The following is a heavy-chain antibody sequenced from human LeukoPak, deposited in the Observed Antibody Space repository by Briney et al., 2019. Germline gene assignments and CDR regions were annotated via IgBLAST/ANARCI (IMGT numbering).Heavy chain of an antibody. CDR1: GFTFSSYA. CDR2: ISGSGDST. Sequence: PGGSLRLSCAASGFTFSSYAMSWVRQAPGKGLEWVSAISGSGDSTYYADSVKGRFTISRDNSKNTLYLQMNSLRAEDTAVYYCAKDYGVAGTPGYWGQGTLVTVSS. J-gene: IGHJ4*02. V-gene: IGHV3-23*01. D-gene: IGHD6-19*01. CDR3: AKDYGVAGTPGY.